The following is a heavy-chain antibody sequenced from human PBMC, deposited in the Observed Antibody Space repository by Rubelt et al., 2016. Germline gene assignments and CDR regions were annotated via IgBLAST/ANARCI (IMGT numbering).Heavy chain of an antibody. Sequence: QVQLQQWGAGLLKPSETLSLTCAVYGGSFSGHDWSWIRQPPGKGLEWIGEINDSRRMKFNPSLKSRVSMSVDTSKNQFSLELNSVTAAETALYYCARGVGVGTPLDRFDSWGQGTLVTVSS. J-gene: IGHJ5*01. V-gene: IGHV4-34*02. CDR3: ARGVGVGTPLDRFDS. CDR1: GGSFSGHD. CDR2: INDSRRM. D-gene: IGHD1-1*01.